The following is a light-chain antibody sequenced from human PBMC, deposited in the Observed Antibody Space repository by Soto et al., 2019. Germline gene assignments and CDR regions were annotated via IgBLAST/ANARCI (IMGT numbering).Light chain of an antibody. CDR3: QQRQYWPPIT. J-gene: IGKJ5*01. CDR1: QSVSSN. Sequence: EIVMTQSPSTLSVSPGERATLSCRASQSVSSNLAWYQQKPGQAPRLLIYGASTRATGIPARFSGSGSGTDFTLTISSLEPEDFAVYYCQQRQYWPPITFGPGARLEIK. CDR2: GAS. V-gene: IGKV3-15*01.